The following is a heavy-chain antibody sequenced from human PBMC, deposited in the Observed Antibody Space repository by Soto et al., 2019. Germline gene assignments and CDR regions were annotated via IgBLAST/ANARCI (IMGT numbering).Heavy chain of an antibody. CDR3: ARLIYDILTGYYYYFDY. D-gene: IGHD3-9*01. CDR1: GGSISSSSYY. V-gene: IGHV4-39*01. Sequence: PLEILSLTCTVSGGSISSSSYYWGWIRQPPGKGLEWIGSIYYSGSTYHNPSLKSRVTISVDTSKNQFSLKLSSVTAADTAVYYCARLIYDILTGYYYYFDYWGQGTLVTVSS. J-gene: IGHJ4*02. CDR2: IYYSGST.